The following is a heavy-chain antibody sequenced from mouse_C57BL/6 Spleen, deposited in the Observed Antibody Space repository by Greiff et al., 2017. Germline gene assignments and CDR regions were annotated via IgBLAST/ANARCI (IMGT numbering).Heavy chain of an antibody. J-gene: IGHJ1*03. CDR2: ISDGGSYT. D-gene: IGHD2-4*01. CDR3: ARDLGDYDGRWYFDV. Sequence: EVKLVESGGGLVKPGGSLKLSCAASGFTFSSYAMSWVRQTPEKRLEWVATISDGGSYTYYPDNVKGRFTISRDNAKNNLYLQMSHLKSEDTAMYYCARDLGDYDGRWYFDVWGTGTTVTVSS. CDR1: GFTFSSYA. V-gene: IGHV5-4*01.